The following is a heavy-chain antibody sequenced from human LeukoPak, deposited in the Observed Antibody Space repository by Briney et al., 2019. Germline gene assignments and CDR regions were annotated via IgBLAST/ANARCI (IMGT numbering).Heavy chain of an antibody. CDR2: ISSSSSYI. CDR1: GFTFSSYS. V-gene: IGHV3-21*01. J-gene: IGHJ3*02. CDR3: ARGAAGTRLGAFDI. Sequence: GGSLRLSCAASGFTFSSYSMNWVRQAPGKGLEWVSSISSSSSYIYYADSVKGRFTISRDNAKNSLYLQMNSLRAEETAVYYCARGAAGTRLGAFDIWGQGTMVTVSS. D-gene: IGHD6-13*01.